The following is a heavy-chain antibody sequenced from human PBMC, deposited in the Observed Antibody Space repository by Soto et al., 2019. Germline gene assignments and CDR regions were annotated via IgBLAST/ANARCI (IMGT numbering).Heavy chain of an antibody. Sequence: SDTLSVTCTVSTDSSSFTNSYWGWIRQPPGKGLQWIGSSSYNGGTFYNPSLKGRVVISFDTSKKQSSLQVTSVTAADTAVYFCARHRIEVVWRGFDFWGQGSPVTVSS. D-gene: IGHD3-10*01. CDR1: TDSSSFTNSY. V-gene: IGHV4-39*01. CDR3: ARHRIEVVWRGFDF. J-gene: IGHJ4*02. CDR2: SSYNGGT.